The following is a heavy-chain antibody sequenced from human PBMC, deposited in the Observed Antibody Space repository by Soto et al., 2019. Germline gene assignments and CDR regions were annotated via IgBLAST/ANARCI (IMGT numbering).Heavy chain of an antibody. CDR2: ISWNSGDI. V-gene: IGHV3-9*01. CDR3: AKDIGRDEYSSSYFDY. J-gene: IGHJ4*02. D-gene: IGHD6-6*01. CDR1: GFTFDDYG. Sequence: EVQLVESGGGWVQPGRSLRLSCAASGFTFDDYGMHWVRQAPGKGLEWVSGISWNSGDIGYADSVKGRFTISRDNAKNSLYLQMDSLRVEDAALYYCAKDIGRDEYSSSYFDYWGQGTLVTVSS.